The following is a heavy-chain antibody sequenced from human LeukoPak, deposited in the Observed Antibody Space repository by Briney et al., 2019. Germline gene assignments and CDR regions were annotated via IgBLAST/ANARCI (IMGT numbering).Heavy chain of an antibody. Sequence: GRSLRLSCAASGFTFSSYGMHWVRQAPGKGLEWVAVISYDGNNKYYADSVKGRFTISRDNSKNTLYLQMNSLRPEDTAVYYCAKDVTGYSYWGQGTLVTVSS. CDR2: ISYDGNNK. J-gene: IGHJ4*02. V-gene: IGHV3-30*18. CDR1: GFTFSSYG. D-gene: IGHD3-9*01. CDR3: AKDVTGYSY.